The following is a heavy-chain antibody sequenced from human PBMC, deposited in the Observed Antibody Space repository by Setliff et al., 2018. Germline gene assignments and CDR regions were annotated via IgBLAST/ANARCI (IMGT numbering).Heavy chain of an antibody. CDR3: ARGRAGHSGH. D-gene: IGHD6-19*01. V-gene: IGHV4-31*03. CDR2: IYYSGSTS. J-gene: IGHJ4*02. Sequence: SETLSLTCTVSGASIASGGSYWSWLRQHPGKGLEWIGYIYYSGSTSYYNPSLKSRVTISVDTSKNQFSLKLSSVTAADTAVYYCARGRAGHSGHWGQGTLVTVSS. CDR1: GASIASGGSY.